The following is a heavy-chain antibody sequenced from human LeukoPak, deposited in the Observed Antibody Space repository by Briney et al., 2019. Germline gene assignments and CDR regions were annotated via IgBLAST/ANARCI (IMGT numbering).Heavy chain of an antibody. CDR1: GFTVSSNY. V-gene: IGHV3-66*02. D-gene: IGHD6-19*01. Sequence: PGGSLRLSCAASGFTVSSNYMSWVRQAPGKGLEWVSVIYDGGTTYYADSVKGRFTISRDNSKNTLYLQMNSLRAEDTAVYYCATEGYSSGWSFDYWGQGTLVTVSS. CDR2: IYDGGTT. J-gene: IGHJ4*02. CDR3: ATEGYSSGWSFDY.